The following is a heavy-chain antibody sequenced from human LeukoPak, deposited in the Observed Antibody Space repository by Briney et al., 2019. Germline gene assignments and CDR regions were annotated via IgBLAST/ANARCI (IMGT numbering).Heavy chain of an antibody. CDR2: IRSKANSYAT. V-gene: IGHV3-73*01. D-gene: IGHD3-22*01. Sequence: PGGSLRLSCAASGFTFSDSAVHWARQASGKGLEWVGRIRSKANSYATAYAASVKGRFTISRDDSKNTAYLQMNSLRAEDTAVYYCARGAYYYEDWGQGTLVTVSS. CDR3: ARGAYYYED. J-gene: IGHJ4*02. CDR1: GFTFSDSA.